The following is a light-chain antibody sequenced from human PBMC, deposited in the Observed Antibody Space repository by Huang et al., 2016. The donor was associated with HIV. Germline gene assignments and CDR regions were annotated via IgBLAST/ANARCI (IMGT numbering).Light chain of an antibody. CDR1: QSISNY. J-gene: IGKJ1*01. V-gene: IGKV1-39*01. CDR2: AAS. Sequence: DIQMTQSPSSLSASVGDRVTITCRASQSISNYLNWYQHKPGQAPKLLIYAASTLQSGVPSRFSGSGSGTDFTLTISDLQLEDFAIYYCQQSFSPPRTFGQGTNV. CDR3: QQSFSPPRT.